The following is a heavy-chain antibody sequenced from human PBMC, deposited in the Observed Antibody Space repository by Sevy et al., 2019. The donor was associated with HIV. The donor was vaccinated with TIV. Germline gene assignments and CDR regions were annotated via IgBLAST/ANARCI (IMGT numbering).Heavy chain of an antibody. Sequence: GGSLRLSCAASGFTFRNHEMNWVRQAPGKGLEWLSYISSNGGTVYYADSVRGRFTISRDNAKNSLYLQMNSLRAEDTAVYYCARDKLPPVMVTMVLGALSYYIDYWGQGTLVTVSS. D-gene: IGHD3-10*01. V-gene: IGHV3-48*03. CDR2: ISSNGGTV. J-gene: IGHJ4*02. CDR3: ARDKLPPVMVTMVLGALSYYIDY. CDR1: GFTFRNHE.